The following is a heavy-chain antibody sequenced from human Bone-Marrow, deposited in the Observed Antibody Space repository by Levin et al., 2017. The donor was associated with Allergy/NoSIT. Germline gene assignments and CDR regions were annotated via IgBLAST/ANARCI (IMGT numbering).Heavy chain of an antibody. CDR2: IDSGGSTI. V-gene: IGHV3-11*01. D-gene: IGHD3-16*02. J-gene: IGHJ6*02. CDR3: ARGSWRSFFGMDV. Sequence: SGESLKISCAASGITITDYFMNWVRQAPGKELEWLSYIDSGGSTIKYADSVKGRFVISRDNSKKSLYLQMNSLRAEDTAVYYCARGSWRSFFGMDVWGQGTTVIVSS. CDR1: GITITDYF.